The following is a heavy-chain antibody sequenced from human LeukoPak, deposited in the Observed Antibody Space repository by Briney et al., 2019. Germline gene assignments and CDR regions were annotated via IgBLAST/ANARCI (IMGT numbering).Heavy chain of an antibody. J-gene: IGHJ4*02. D-gene: IGHD3-22*01. V-gene: IGHV1-24*01. CDR2: FDPEDGET. CDR3: ATYYDSSGYLLFDY. CDR1: GYTLTELS. Sequence: ASVKVSCKVSGYTLTELSMHWVRQAPGKGLEWMGGFDPEDGETIYAQKFQGRVTMTEDTSTDTAYMELSSLRSEDTAVYYCATYYDSSGYLLFDYWGQGTLVTVSS.